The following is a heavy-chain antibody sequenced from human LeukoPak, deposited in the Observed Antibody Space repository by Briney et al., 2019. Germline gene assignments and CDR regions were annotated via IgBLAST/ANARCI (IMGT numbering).Heavy chain of an antibody. CDR3: ARDASVPQHPDGFDY. D-gene: IGHD6-13*01. Sequence: GASVKVSCKASGYTFTSYDINWVRQATGQGLEWMGWMNPNSGNTDYAQKFQGRVTMTRNTSISTAYMELSSLRSEDTAVYYCARDASVPQHPDGFDYWGQGTLVTVSS. V-gene: IGHV1-8*01. CDR2: MNPNSGNT. CDR1: GYTFTSYD. J-gene: IGHJ4*02.